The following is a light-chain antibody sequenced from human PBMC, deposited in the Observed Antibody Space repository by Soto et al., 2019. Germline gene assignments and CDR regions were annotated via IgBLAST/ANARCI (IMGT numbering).Light chain of an antibody. J-gene: IGKJ1*01. CDR3: QKYYHWALT. V-gene: IGKV3-15*01. CDR2: DAS. CDR1: QTINSD. Sequence: EIVMTQSPATLSVSPGEGATLSCRASQTINSDLAWYQQKPGQAPRLLIYDASARATGIPARCSGSECGTAFSLTIRSLQCGDCADSNWQKYYHWALTFGQGTKVEIK.